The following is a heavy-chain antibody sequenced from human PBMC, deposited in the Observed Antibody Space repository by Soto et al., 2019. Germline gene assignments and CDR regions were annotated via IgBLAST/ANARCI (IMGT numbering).Heavy chain of an antibody. V-gene: IGHV1-18*01. Sequence: ASLKFSCKDSGYGFTSYGIIWVRPATGQGLEWVGWISAYNGNTNYAQKLQGRVTMTTDTSTSTAYMELRSLRSDDTAVYYCARASTPSSGWYPGGYWGQGTLVTVSS. J-gene: IGHJ4*02. CDR2: ISAYNGNT. CDR3: ARASTPSSGWYPGGY. D-gene: IGHD6-19*01. CDR1: GYGFTSYG.